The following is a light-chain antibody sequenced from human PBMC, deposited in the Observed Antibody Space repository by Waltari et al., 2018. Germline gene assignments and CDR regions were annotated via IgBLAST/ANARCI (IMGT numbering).Light chain of an antibody. CDR1: SSNIGAGYD. V-gene: IGLV1-40*01. CDR3: QSFDSSLSSHV. J-gene: IGLJ1*01. Sequence: QSVLTQPPSVSGAPGQRVTISCTGSSSNIGAGYDVHWYQQFPGTAPRLLIRANNNRPSGVPDRFPGSTSGTSASLAVTGLQAEDEADYFCQSFDSSLSSHVFGTGTKVTVL. CDR2: ANN.